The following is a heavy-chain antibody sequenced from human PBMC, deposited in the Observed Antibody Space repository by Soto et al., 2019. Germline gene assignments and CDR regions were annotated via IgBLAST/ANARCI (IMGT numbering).Heavy chain of an antibody. CDR1: GGSISSYY. V-gene: IGHV4-59*01. CDR3: ARTTVLRYFDWLLYGWFDP. CDR2: IYYSGST. Sequence: PSETLSLTCTVSGGSISSYYWSWIRQPPGKGLEWIGYIYYSGSTNYNPSLKSRVTISVDTSKNQFSLKLSSVTAADTAVYYCARTTVLRYFDWLLYGWFDPWGQGTLVTVS. D-gene: IGHD3-9*01. J-gene: IGHJ5*02.